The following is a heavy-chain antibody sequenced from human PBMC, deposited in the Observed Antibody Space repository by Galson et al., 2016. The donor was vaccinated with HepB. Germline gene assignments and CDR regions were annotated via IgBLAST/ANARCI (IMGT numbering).Heavy chain of an antibody. D-gene: IGHD4-17*01. Sequence: SLRLSCAASGFTFSRYAMSWVRQAPGKGLEWVSVISDSGDRRYYADSVKGRFIISRDNSKNTVYLQMNSLTTEDTAIYFCAKDRLSGHGDYSWGIFDIWGRGTEVTVSS. CDR1: GFTFSRYA. CDR2: ISDSGDRR. V-gene: IGHV3-23*01. J-gene: IGHJ3*02. CDR3: AKDRLSGHGDYSWGIFDI.